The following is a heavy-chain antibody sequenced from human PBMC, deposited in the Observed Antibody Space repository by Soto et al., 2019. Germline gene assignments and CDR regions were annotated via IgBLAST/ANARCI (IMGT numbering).Heavy chain of an antibody. D-gene: IGHD2-2*01. J-gene: IGHJ5*02. V-gene: IGHV4-61*01. CDR1: GGSVSSGSYY. CDR3: ARAVVVPAATAVGNWFDP. Sequence: KPSETLSLTCTVSGGSVSSGSYYWSWIRQPPGKGLEWIGYIYYSGSTNYNPSLKSRVTISVDTSKNQFSLKLSSVTAADTAVYYCARAVVVPAATAVGNWFDPWGQGTLVTVSS. CDR2: IYYSGST.